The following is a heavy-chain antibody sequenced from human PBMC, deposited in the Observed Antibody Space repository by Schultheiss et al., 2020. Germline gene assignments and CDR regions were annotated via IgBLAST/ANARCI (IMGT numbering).Heavy chain of an antibody. D-gene: IGHD2-21*01. CDR2: IYTSGST. CDR1: GGSISSYY. J-gene: IGHJ5*02. V-gene: IGHV4-4*07. Sequence: SETLSLTCTVSGGSISSYYWSWIRQPAGKGLEWIGRIYTSGSTNYNPSLKSRVTISIDTSRNRFSLSLNSVTAADTAVFYCARHKAGHRYDPWGQGTLVTVSS. CDR3: ARHKAGHRYDP.